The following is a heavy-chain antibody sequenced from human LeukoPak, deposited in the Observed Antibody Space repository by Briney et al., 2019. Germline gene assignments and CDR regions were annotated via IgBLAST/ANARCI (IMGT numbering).Heavy chain of an antibody. Sequence: GGSLRLSCAASGFTFSSYSMNWVRQAPGKGLEWVSYISSSSSTIYYADSVKGRFTISRDNAKNSLYLQMNSLRAEDAAVYYCARLAAADLDYWGQGTLVTVSS. V-gene: IGHV3-48*04. CDR2: ISSSSSTI. J-gene: IGHJ4*02. CDR1: GFTFSSYS. D-gene: IGHD6-13*01. CDR3: ARLAAADLDY.